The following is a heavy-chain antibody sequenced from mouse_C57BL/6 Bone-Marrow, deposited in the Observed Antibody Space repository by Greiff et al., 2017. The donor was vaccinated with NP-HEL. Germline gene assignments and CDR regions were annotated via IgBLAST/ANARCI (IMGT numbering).Heavy chain of an antibody. V-gene: IGHV1-19*01. D-gene: IGHD2-4*01. CDR3: ARDDYVWFAY. J-gene: IGHJ3*01. CDR2: INPYNGGT. Sequence: EVKLQESGPVLVKPGASVKMSCKASGYTFTDYYMNWVKQSHGKSLEWIGVINPYNGGTSYNQKFKGKATLTVDKSSSTAYMELNSLTSEDSAVYYCARDDYVWFAYWGQGTLVTVSA. CDR1: GYTFTDYY.